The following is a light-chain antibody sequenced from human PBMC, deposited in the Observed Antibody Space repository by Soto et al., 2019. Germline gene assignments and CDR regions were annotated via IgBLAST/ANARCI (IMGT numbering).Light chain of an antibody. CDR2: DAS. CDR3: QQYDNLPIT. CDR1: QDIYNY. V-gene: IGKV1-33*01. Sequence: DIQMTQSPSSLSASVGDRVTITCQASQDIYNYLNWYQQKPGKAPKLLICDASNLETGVPSRFSGSGSGTDFTFTISSLLPEDIATYYCQQYDNLPITFGQGTRLEIK. J-gene: IGKJ5*01.